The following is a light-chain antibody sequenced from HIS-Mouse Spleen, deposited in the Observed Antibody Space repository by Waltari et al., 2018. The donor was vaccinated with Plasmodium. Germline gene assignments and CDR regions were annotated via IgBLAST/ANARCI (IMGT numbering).Light chain of an antibody. J-gene: IGKJ3*01. CDR3: QQYNNWSFT. V-gene: IGKV3-15*01. CDR1: QSVSSN. CDR2: GAS. Sequence: EIVMTQSPPTLSGSPGERATLSCRASQSVSSNLAWYQQKPGQAPRLLIYGASTSATGIPARFSGSGSGTEFTLTISSLQSEDFAVYYCQQYNNWSFTFGPGTKVDIK.